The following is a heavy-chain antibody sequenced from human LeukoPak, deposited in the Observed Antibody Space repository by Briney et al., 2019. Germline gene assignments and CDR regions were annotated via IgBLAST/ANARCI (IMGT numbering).Heavy chain of an antibody. CDR2: IYYSGST. D-gene: IGHD6-13*01. CDR1: GGSISSYY. V-gene: IGHV4-59*01. Sequence: SETLSLTCTVSGGSISSYYWSWIRQPPGKGLEWIGYIYYSGSTNYNPSLKSRVTISVDTSKNQFSLKLSSVTAADTAVYYCARVVPFSWYSDYWGQGTLVTVSS. CDR3: ARVVPFSWYSDY. J-gene: IGHJ4*02.